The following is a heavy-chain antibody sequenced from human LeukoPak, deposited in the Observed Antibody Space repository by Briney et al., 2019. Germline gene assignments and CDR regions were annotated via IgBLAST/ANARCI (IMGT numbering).Heavy chain of an antibody. D-gene: IGHD5-18*01. V-gene: IGHV3-33*06. CDR1: GFTFTSFG. Sequence: PGRSLRLSCAASGFTFTSFGMHWVRQPPGKGLEWVAVIWYDGSNTFYADSVKGRFTISRDNSKNTLYLQMNSLRAEDTAVYYCAKDQEIEKRGYSYGYTFDYWGQGTLVTVSS. CDR3: AKDQEIEKRGYSYGYTFDY. J-gene: IGHJ4*02. CDR2: IWYDGSNT.